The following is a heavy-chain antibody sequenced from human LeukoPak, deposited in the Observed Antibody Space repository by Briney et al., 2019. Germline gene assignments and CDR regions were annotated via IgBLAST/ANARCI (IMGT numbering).Heavy chain of an antibody. D-gene: IGHD2-8*02. V-gene: IGHV3-7*03. CDR2: IKQDGSEK. Sequence: GGSLRLSCAASGFTFGSYWMSWVRQAPGKGLEWVANIKQDGSEKYYVDSVKGRFTISRDNAKNSLYLQMNSLRAEDTAVYYCARTTAALVGYWGQGTLVTVSS. CDR3: ARTTAALVGY. CDR1: GFTFGSYW. J-gene: IGHJ4*02.